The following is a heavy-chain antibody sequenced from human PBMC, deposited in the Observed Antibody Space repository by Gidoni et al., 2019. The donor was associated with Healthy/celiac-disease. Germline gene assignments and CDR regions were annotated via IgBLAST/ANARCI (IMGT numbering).Heavy chain of an antibody. V-gene: IGHV3-15*01. Sequence: EVQLVESGGGLVKPGGSLRLSCAASGFTFSNAWMSWVRQAPGKGLEWVGRIKSKTDGGTTDYAAPVKGRLTISRDDSKNTLYLQMNSLKTEDTAVYYCTTDLSLRAAPWHIVATYYAFDIWGQGTMVTVSS. J-gene: IGHJ3*02. CDR1: GFTFSNAW. CDR3: TTDLSLRAAPWHIVATYYAFDI. CDR2: IKSKTDGGTT. D-gene: IGHD2-21*01.